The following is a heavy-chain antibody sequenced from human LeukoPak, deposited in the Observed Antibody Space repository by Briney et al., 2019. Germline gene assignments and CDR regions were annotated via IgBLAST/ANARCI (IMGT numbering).Heavy chain of an antibody. J-gene: IGHJ4*02. CDR3: ARDRWRGLFYYDSSGENFDY. V-gene: IGHV3-33*01. CDR1: GFTFSRYG. CDR2: IWYDGSKK. D-gene: IGHD3-22*01. Sequence: QPGRSLRLSCAASGFTFSRYGTHWVRHAPGKGLEWVAVIWYDGSKKYFIDSVKSRFTISRDNPNNTLYLQMNSLRAEDTGVYYCARDRWRGLFYYDSSGENFDYCGQGTLVTVSS.